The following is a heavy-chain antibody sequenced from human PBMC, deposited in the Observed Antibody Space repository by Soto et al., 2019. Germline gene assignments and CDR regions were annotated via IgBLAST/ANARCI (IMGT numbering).Heavy chain of an antibody. Sequence: QVQLVQSGAEVQKPGASVKVSCKASGYTFTSYDINWVRQATGQGLEWMGWVNPNSGNTGYAQKFQGRVTMTRHTYRGGAHMGLSSLRSEDTAVYYCARRSRTRVVDGMGVWWQGATVTVSS. D-gene: IGHD3-10*01. V-gene: IGHV1-8*01. CDR1: GYTFTSYD. CDR2: VNPNSGNT. J-gene: IGHJ6*01. CDR3: ARRSRTRVVDGMGV.